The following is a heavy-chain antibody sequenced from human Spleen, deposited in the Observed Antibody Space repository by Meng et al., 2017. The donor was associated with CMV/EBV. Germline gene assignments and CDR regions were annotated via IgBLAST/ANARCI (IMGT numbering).Heavy chain of an antibody. CDR1: GDSISSSGYY. J-gene: IGHJ4*02. D-gene: IGHD3-10*01. CDR3: ASHRLLWFGELSHELDS. Sequence: SETLSLTCAVSGDSISSSGYYWAWIRQPPGKGLEWIGSIYSSGSTSYNSSLKSRLTLSVDTSKNQFSVKLTSVTAADTAVYYCASHRLLWFGELSHELDSWGQGTLVTVSS. V-gene: IGHV4-39*01. CDR2: IYSSGST.